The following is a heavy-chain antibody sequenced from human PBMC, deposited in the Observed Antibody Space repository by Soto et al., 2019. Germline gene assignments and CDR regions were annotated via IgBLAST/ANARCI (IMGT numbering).Heavy chain of an antibody. D-gene: IGHD2-8*02. CDR3: ARDKADRYCTGHVCYSPLDY. J-gene: IGHJ4*02. CDR1: GFTFSSHS. CDR2: ISGDSNTI. Sequence: PGGSLRLSCAASGFTFSSHSMNWVRQAPGKGLEWVSYISGDSNTIHYADSVRGRFALSRDNAKNSLYLQMNSLRDEDTAVYYCARDKADRYCTGHVCYSPLDYWGQGTLVTVSS. V-gene: IGHV3-48*02.